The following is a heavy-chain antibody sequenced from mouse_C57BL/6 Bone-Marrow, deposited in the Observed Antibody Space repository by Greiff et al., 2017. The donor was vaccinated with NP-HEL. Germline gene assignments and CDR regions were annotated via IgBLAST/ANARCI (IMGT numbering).Heavy chain of an antibody. CDR3: TTGYYGSSLDY. V-gene: IGHV1-5*01. Sequence: VHVKQSGTVLARPGASVKMSCKTSGYTFTSYWMHWVKQRPGQGLEWIGAIYPGNSDTSYNQKFKGKAKLTAVTSASTAYMELSSLTNEDSAVYYCTTGYYGSSLDYWGQGTTLTVSS. CDR1: GYTFTSYW. D-gene: IGHD1-1*01. CDR2: IYPGNSDT. J-gene: IGHJ2*01.